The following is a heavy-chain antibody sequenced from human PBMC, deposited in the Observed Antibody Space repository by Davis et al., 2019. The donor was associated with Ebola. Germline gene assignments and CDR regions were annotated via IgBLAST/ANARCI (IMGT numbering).Heavy chain of an antibody. CDR1: GYTFTSYY. V-gene: IGHV1-46*01. J-gene: IGHJ2*01. D-gene: IGHD4-17*01. Sequence: ASVKVSCKASGYTFTSYYMHWVRQAPGQGLEWMGIINPSGGSTSYAQKFQGRVTMTRDTSTSTVYMELSSLRSEDTAVYYCARDGLPYGDYVEWYFDLWGRGTLVTVSS. CDR3: ARDGLPYGDYVEWYFDL. CDR2: INPSGGST.